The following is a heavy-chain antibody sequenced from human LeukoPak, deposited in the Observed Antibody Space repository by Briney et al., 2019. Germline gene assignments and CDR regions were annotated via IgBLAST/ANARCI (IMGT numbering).Heavy chain of an antibody. J-gene: IGHJ4*02. CDR2: ISSSSSTI. D-gene: IGHD1-26*01. CDR1: GFTFSSYS. Sequence: GGSLRLSCAASGFTFSSYSMNWVRQAPGKGLEWVSYISSSSSTIYYADSVKGRFTISRDNSKNTLYLQMNSLRAEDTAVYYCAKVRGSYYPNYFDYWGQGTLVTVSS. V-gene: IGHV3-48*01. CDR3: AKVRGSYYPNYFDY.